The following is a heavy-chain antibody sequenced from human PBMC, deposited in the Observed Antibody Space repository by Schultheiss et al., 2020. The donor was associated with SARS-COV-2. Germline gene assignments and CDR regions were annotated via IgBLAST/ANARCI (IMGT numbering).Heavy chain of an antibody. Sequence: SETLSLTCTVSGGSISSYYWSWIRQPPGKGLEWIGYIYYSGSTYYNPSLKSLVTISVDTSKNQFSLKLSSVTAADTAVYYCAREIKRWKGYFDYWGQGTLVTVSS. CDR3: AREIKRWKGYFDY. D-gene: IGHD4-23*01. CDR2: IYYSGST. CDR1: GGSISSYY. V-gene: IGHV4-59*12. J-gene: IGHJ4*02.